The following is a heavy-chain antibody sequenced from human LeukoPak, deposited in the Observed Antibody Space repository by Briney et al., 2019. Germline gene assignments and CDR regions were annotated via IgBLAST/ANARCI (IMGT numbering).Heavy chain of an antibody. V-gene: IGHV4-30-2*01. D-gene: IGHD6-13*01. Sequence: SETLSLTCIVSGDSISSGGYYWSWIRQPPGKGLEWIGYIYHSGSTYYTPSLKSRVTISVDRSKNEFSLNLNSVTAADTAVYYCARGYVSSNWYKEDAFDVWGQGTMVTVSS. CDR2: IYHSGST. J-gene: IGHJ3*01. CDR3: ARGYVSSNWYKEDAFDV. CDR1: GDSISSGGYY.